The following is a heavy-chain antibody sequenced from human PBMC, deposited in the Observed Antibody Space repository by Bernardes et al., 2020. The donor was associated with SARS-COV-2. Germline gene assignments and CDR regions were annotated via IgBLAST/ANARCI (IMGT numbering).Heavy chain of an antibody. V-gene: IGHV3-30*18. CDR2: ISYDGSNK. CDR1: GFTFSSYG. CDR3: AKAGLATYYDILTGYYYPPGDYYYYYGMDV. D-gene: IGHD3-9*01. J-gene: IGHJ6*02. Sequence: GSLRLSCAASGFTFSSYGMHWVRQAPGKGLEWVAVISYDGSNKYYADSVKGRFTISRDNSKNTLYLQMNSLRAEDTAVYYCAKAGLATYYDILTGYYYPPGDYYYYYGMDVWGQGTTVTVSS.